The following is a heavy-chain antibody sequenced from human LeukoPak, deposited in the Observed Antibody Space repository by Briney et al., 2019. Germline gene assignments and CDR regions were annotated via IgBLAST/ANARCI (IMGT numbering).Heavy chain of an antibody. Sequence: GGSLRLSCAASGFTFSSYAMSWVRQAPGKGLEWVSAISGSGGSTYYADSVKGRFTISRDNSKNTLNLQMNSLRAEDTAVYYCAKALAVAGRENWFDRWGQGTLVTACS. D-gene: IGHD6-19*01. V-gene: IGHV3-23*01. CDR3: AKALAVAGRENWFDR. CDR2: ISGSGGST. J-gene: IGHJ5*02. CDR1: GFTFSSYA.